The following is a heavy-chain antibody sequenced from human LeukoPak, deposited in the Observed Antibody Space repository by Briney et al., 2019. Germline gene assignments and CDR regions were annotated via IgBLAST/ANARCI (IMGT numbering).Heavy chain of an antibody. Sequence: SETLSLTCTVSGGSISSYYWSWIRQPPGKRLEWIGEINHGGTTNYNPSLKSRVIISVDTSKNQFSLKLTSATAADTAVYYCARNDYYFEYWGQGTLVTVSS. V-gene: IGHV4-34*01. CDR2: INHGGTT. CDR3: ARNDYYFEY. J-gene: IGHJ4*02. D-gene: IGHD3-3*01. CDR1: GGSISSYY.